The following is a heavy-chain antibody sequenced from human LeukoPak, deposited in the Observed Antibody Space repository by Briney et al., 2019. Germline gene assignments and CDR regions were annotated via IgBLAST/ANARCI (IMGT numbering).Heavy chain of an antibody. Sequence: SETLSLTCAVYGGSFSGYYWSWIRQPPGKGLEWIGGINHSGSTNYNPSPKSRVTISVDTSKSQFSLKLSSVTAADTAVYYCARGRRGYNWTQVPFDYWGQGTLVTVSS. V-gene: IGHV4-34*01. J-gene: IGHJ4*02. CDR1: GGSFSGYY. D-gene: IGHD1-20*01. CDR3: ARGRRGYNWTQVPFDY. CDR2: INHSGST.